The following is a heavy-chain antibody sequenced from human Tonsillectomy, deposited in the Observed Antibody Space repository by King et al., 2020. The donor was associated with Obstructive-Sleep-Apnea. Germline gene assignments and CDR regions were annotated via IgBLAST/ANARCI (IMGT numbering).Heavy chain of an antibody. CDR3: ASDFGNLGGYFDY. Sequence: QVQLQESGPGLVKPSQTLSLTCTVSGGSISSGGYYWSWIRQHPGKGLEWIGYLYYSGYTHHNPSLKSRVTISVDTSKNQFSLKLSSVTAADTAVYYCASDFGNLGGYFDYWGQGTLVTVSS. D-gene: IGHD4-23*01. V-gene: IGHV4-31*03. J-gene: IGHJ4*02. CDR2: LYYSGYT. CDR1: GGSISSGGYY.